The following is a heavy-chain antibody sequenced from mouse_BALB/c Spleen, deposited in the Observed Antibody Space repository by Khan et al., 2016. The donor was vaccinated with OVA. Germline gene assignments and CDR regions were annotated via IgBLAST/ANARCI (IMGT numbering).Heavy chain of an antibody. CDR1: GYSITSDYA. CDR2: ISYSGRT. D-gene: IGHD1-1*01. CDR3: ARSVTITTVVATDFDY. Sequence: EVKLLESGPGLVKPSQSLSLTCTVTGYSITSDYAWNWIRQFPGNKLEWMGYISYSGRTSYNPSLKSRISITRDTSKNQFFLQLNSVTTGDTATYYCARSVTITTVVATDFDYWGQGTTLTVSS. J-gene: IGHJ2*01. V-gene: IGHV3-2*02.